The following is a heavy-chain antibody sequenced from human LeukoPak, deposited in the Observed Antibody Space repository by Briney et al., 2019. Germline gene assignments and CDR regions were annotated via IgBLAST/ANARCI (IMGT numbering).Heavy chain of an antibody. CDR3: AKEGIAVRTKWFDP. V-gene: IGHV1-18*01. CDR2: ISAYNGNT. CDR1: GYTFTSYG. Sequence: ASVKVSCKASGYTFTSYGISWVRQAPGQGLEGMGWISAYNGNTNYAQKLQGRVTMTTDTSTSTAYMELRSLRSDDTAVYYCAKEGIAVRTKWFDPWGQGTLVTVSS. J-gene: IGHJ5*02. D-gene: IGHD6-19*01.